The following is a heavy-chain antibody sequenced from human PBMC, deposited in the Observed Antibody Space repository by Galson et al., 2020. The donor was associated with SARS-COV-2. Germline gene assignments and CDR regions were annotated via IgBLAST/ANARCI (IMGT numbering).Heavy chain of an antibody. CDR2: ISSNGGST. CDR3: AREGPAKYNFDY. CDR1: GFTFSSYA. J-gene: IGHJ4*02. Sequence: QLGESLKISCAASGFTFSSYAMHWVRQAPGKGLEYVSAISSNGGSTYYANSVKGRFTISRDNSKNTLYLQMGSLRAEDMAVYYCAREGPAKYNFDYWGQGTLVTVSS. D-gene: IGHD1-1*01. V-gene: IGHV3-64*01.